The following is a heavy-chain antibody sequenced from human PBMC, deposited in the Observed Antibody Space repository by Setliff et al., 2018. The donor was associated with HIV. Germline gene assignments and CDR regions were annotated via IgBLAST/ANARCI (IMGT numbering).Heavy chain of an antibody. J-gene: IGHJ3*01. CDR2: MNPNSGNT. CDR3: ARGLRQDRSNSDVFDV. D-gene: IGHD4-4*01. V-gene: IGHV1-8*02. CDR1: GYTFPTYD. Sequence: ASVKVSCKASGYTFPTYDINWVRQATGQGLEWMGWMNPNSGNTGYAERFQGRVTMTRDTSISTVYTELTSLRSEDMAVYYCARGLRQDRSNSDVFDVWGQGTVVTVSS.